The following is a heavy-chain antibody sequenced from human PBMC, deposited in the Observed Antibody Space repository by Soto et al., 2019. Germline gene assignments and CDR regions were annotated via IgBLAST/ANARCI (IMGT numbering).Heavy chain of an antibody. CDR1: GFTFSDQQ. Sequence: EVQLVESGGGLIQPGGSLRLSCAASGFTFSDQQMNWVRQAPGRGLEWVSVIYSSGTTYYGDSVKGRFTISRDNSKNTLYLQMNSLRTEDTALYYCARAGSPFHSDSTGYWGFDYWGQGTLVTVSS. CDR3: ARAGSPFHSDSTGYWGFDY. D-gene: IGHD3-9*01. J-gene: IGHJ4*02. CDR2: IYSSGTT. V-gene: IGHV3-53*01.